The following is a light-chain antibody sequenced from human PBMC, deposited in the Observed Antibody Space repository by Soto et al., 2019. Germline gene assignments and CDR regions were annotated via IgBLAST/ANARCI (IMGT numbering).Light chain of an antibody. CDR1: SSDVGGYKY. CDR3: NSFNSRSTHV. V-gene: IGLV2-14*01. J-gene: IGLJ1*01. Sequence: QSALTQPASVSGSPGQSITISCTGTSSDVGGYKYVSWYQQHPGKAPKLIIYEVSNRPSGVSNRFSGSKSGNTASLTISGLQDEDETDYYCNSFNSRSTHVFGTGTKVTV. CDR2: EVS.